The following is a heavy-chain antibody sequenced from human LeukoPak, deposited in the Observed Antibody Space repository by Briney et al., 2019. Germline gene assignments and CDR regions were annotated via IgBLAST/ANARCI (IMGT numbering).Heavy chain of an antibody. D-gene: IGHD2-21*02. V-gene: IGHV3-20*04. CDR2: INWNGGST. Sequence: GGSLRLSCAASGFTFSSYGMSWVRQAPGKGLEWVSGINWNGGSTGYADSVKGRFTISRDNAKNSLYLQMNSLRAEDTALYYCARRRKQIVVVTALHDQDGFDIWGQGTMVTVSS. J-gene: IGHJ3*02. CDR3: ARRRKQIVVVTALHDQDGFDI. CDR1: GFTFSSYG.